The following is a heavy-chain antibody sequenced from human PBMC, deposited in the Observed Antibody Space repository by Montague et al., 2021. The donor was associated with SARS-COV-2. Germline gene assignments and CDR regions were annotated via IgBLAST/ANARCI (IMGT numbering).Heavy chain of an antibody. D-gene: IGHD6-19*01. J-gene: IGHJ4*02. CDR2: IDWDDDK. CDR1: GFSLNTSGMC. CDR3: ARVVGVAGPALDY. V-gene: IGHV2-70*11. Sequence: PALVKPTQTLTLTCTFSGFSLNTSGMCVSWIRQPPGKALEWLARIDWDDDKYYSTSLKTRLTISKDTSKNQVVLTMTNMDPVDTATCYCARVVGVAGPALDYRGQGTLVTVSS.